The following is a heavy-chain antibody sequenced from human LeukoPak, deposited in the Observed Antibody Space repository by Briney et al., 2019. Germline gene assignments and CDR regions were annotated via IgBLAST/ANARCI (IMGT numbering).Heavy chain of an antibody. Sequence: ASVKVSCKASGGTFSSYAISWVRQAPGQGLEWMGGIIPIFGTANYAQKFRGRVTMTRNTSISTAYMELSSLRSEDTAVYYCARGSYYGSENYYYYMDVWGKGTTVTISS. CDR2: IIPIFGTA. CDR1: GGTFSSYA. J-gene: IGHJ6*03. CDR3: ARGSYYGSENYYYYMDV. V-gene: IGHV1-69*05. D-gene: IGHD3-10*01.